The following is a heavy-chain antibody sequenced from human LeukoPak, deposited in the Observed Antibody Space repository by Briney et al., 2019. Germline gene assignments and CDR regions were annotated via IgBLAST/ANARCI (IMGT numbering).Heavy chain of an antibody. CDR3: ATHYCSGGSCYLPFDY. J-gene: IGHJ4*02. V-gene: IGHV1-18*01. CDR2: ISAYNGNT. Sequence: GASVKVSCKASGYTFTSYGISWVRQAPGQGLEWMGWISAYNGNTNYAQKLQGRVTMTTDTSTSTAYMELRSLRSDDTAVYYCATHYCSGGSCYLPFDYWGQGTLVTVSS. D-gene: IGHD2-15*01. CDR1: GYTFTSYG.